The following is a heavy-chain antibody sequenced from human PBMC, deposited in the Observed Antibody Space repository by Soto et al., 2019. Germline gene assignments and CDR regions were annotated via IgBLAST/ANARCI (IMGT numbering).Heavy chain of an antibody. CDR3: ATASTQDGDYLLPEN. J-gene: IGHJ4*02. D-gene: IGHD4-17*01. Sequence: GESLKISCKGSGYSFTSYWISWVRQMPGKGLEWMGRIDPSDSYTNYSPSFQGHVTISADKSISTAYLQWSSLKASDTAMYYCATASTQDGDYLLPENWGQGTLVTVSS. CDR2: IDPSDSYT. V-gene: IGHV5-10-1*01. CDR1: GYSFTSYW.